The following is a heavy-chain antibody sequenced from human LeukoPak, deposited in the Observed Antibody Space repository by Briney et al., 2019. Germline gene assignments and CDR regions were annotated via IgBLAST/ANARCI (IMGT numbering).Heavy chain of an antibody. Sequence: PSETLSLTCAVYGGSFSGYYWNWIRQPPGKGLELIGYIYNSGSPTYNPSLESRVTISVDTSKNQFSLQLRSVTAADTAVYYCAGDVMSTALDAFDVWGQGTMVTVSS. V-gene: IGHV4-59*01. CDR3: AGDVMSTALDAFDV. D-gene: IGHD1-1*01. CDR2: IYNSGSP. CDR1: GGSFSGYY. J-gene: IGHJ3*01.